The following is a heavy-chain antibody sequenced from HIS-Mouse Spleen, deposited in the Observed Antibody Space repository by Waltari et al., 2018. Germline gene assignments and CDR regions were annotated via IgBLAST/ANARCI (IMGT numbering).Heavy chain of an antibody. CDR1: GYTFSSYD. CDR3: ARGRGYSSSWFDY. D-gene: IGHD6-13*01. J-gene: IGHJ4*02. Sequence: QVHLVQSGAEVEKPGASVNVSCKASGYTFSSYDINWVRQSTGQGLEWMGWMNHNSGNTGYAQKFQGRVTMTRNTSISTAYMELSSLRSEDTAVYYCARGRGYSSSWFDYWGQGTLVTVSS. V-gene: IGHV1-8*01. CDR2: MNHNSGNT.